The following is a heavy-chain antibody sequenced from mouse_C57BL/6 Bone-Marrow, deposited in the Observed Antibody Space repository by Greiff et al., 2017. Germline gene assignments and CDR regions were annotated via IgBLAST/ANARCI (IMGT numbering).Heavy chain of an antibody. D-gene: IGHD1-1*01. Sequence: EVKLMESGGGLVQPGGSLSLSCAASGFTFTDYYMSWVRQPPGKALEWLGFIRNKANGYTTEYSASVKGRFTISRDNSQSILYLQMNALRAEDSATYYCARYKVTTVVSPYWYFDVWGTGTTVTVSS. CDR2: IRNKANGYTT. J-gene: IGHJ1*03. V-gene: IGHV7-3*01. CDR1: GFTFTDYY. CDR3: ARYKVTTVVSPYWYFDV.